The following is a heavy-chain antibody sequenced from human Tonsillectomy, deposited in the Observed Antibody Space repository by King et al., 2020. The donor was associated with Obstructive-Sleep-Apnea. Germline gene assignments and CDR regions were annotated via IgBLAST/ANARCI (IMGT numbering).Heavy chain of an antibody. J-gene: IGHJ6*02. CDR2: IYETGTT. D-gene: IGHD6-13*01. V-gene: IGHV4-39*07. Sequence: QLQESGPGLVKPSETLSLTCSVSGVYISSSSYYWGWIRQAPGKGLEWIGSIYETGTTYYNPSLKSRVIVSADRPKNQFSLQLSSATAADTAVYYCGSVGSWYLSRMDVWGQGTTVTVSS. CDR1: GVYISSSSYY. CDR3: GSVGSWYLSRMDV.